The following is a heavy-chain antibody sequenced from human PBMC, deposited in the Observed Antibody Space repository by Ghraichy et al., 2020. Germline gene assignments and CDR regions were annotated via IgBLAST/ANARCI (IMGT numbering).Heavy chain of an antibody. CDR2: IGNTGTDT. CDR3: AKYGQTITVDY. CDR1: GFSFSSYA. D-gene: IGHD1-14*01. V-gene: IGHV3-23*01. J-gene: IGHJ4*02. Sequence: GGSLRLSCAASGFSFSSYAMIWVRQGPGKGLEWVSGIGNTGTDTYYADSVKGRFTISRDNSKNTLYLQMNSLRAEDTALYYCAKYGQTITVDYWGQGTLVTVSS.